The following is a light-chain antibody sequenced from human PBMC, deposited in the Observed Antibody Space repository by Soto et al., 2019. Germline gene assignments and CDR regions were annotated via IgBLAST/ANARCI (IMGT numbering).Light chain of an antibody. CDR3: QQSDNLPLT. CDR2: DAS. CDR1: QDISNY. V-gene: IGKV1-33*01. J-gene: IGKJ4*01. Sequence: DIQMTQSPSSLSASVGDRVTITCQASQDISNYLNWYPQKPGKAPKLLIDDASNLETVAPSRFSGRGSWTDFSFTISSLQRDEMATHYCQQSDNLPLTFGGGTKVEIQ.